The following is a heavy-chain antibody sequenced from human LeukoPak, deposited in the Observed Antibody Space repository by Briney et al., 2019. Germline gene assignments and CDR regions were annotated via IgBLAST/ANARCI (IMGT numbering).Heavy chain of an antibody. CDR2: IHSTGST. D-gene: IGHD2-21*01. J-gene: IGHJ4*02. CDR3: AREHPAAIASDY. V-gene: IGHV4-4*07. CDR1: GGSISGYY. Sequence: SETLSLTCTVSGGSISGYYWSWVRQPAGKALESIGRIHSTGSTNYNPSLKSRVAMSVDTSKNQFSLKLTSVTAADTAVYYCAREHPAAIASDYWGQGTLVIASS.